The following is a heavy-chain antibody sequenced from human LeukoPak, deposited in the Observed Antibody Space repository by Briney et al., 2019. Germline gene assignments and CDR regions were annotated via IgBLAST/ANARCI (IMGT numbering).Heavy chain of an antibody. CDR3: AKFLPLHGTSDSWYPFDY. J-gene: IGHJ4*02. D-gene: IGHD6-13*01. Sequence: PGGSLRLSCAASGFTFSSYAMSWVRQAPGQGLEWVSSISASGSSSWYADSVKGRFTIYRDNSRNTLSLQMNSLRAEDTAVYYCAKFLPLHGTSDSWYPFDYWGQGTLVTVSS. V-gene: IGHV3-23*01. CDR2: ISASGSSS. CDR1: GFTFSSYA.